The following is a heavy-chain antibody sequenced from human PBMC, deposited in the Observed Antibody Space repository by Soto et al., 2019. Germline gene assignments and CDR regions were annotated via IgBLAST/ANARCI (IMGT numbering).Heavy chain of an antibody. CDR3: AGRYCTNGVCYTNYYYYIDV. V-gene: IGHV3-23*01. D-gene: IGHD2-8*01. CDR2: ITTSGGNT. J-gene: IGHJ6*03. CDR1: GFTFSTYA. Sequence: GGSLRLSCAAPGFTFSTYAMGWVRQAPGKGLEWVSTITTSGGNTYYADSVQGRFTISRDNSKNTLYLQMNSLRAEDTAVYYCAGRYCTNGVCYTNYYYYIDVWGKGTTVTISS.